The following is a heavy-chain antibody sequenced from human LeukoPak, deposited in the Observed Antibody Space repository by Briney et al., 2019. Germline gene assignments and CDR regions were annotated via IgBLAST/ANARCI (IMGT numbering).Heavy chain of an antibody. Sequence: GGSLRLSCAASGFTFTNAWMSWVRQAPGKGLEWVGRIKSKTDGGTTDYAAPVKGRFTISRDDSKNTLYLQMNSLKTEDTAVYYCTSLWFGGFISGDYWGQGTLVTVSS. D-gene: IGHD3-10*01. J-gene: IGHJ4*02. CDR2: IKSKTDGGTT. CDR3: TSLWFGGFISGDY. V-gene: IGHV3-15*01. CDR1: GFTFTNAW.